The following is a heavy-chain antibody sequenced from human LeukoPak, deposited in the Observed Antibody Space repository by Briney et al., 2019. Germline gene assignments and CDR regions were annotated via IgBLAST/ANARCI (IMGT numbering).Heavy chain of an antibody. J-gene: IGHJ4*02. CDR2: ISGSGGST. Sequence: GGSLRLSCAASGFTFSSYAMSWVRQAPGKGLEWVSAISGSGGSTYYADSVKGRFTISRDNSKNTLYLQMNSLRAEDTAVYYCAKLPVVGTVRGNDYWAQGTLVTVSS. CDR3: AKLPVVGTVRGNDY. CDR1: GFTFSSYA. D-gene: IGHD5-12*01. V-gene: IGHV3-23*01.